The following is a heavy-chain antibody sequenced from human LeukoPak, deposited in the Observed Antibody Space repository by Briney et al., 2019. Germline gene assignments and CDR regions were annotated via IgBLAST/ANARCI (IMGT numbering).Heavy chain of an antibody. D-gene: IGHD5-12*01. CDR3: ARLSGYSGYDYLDY. J-gene: IGHJ4*02. CDR1: GGSISSGGYS. V-gene: IGHV4-30-2*01. CDR2: IYHSGST. Sequence: SETLPLTCAVSGGSISSGGYSWSWIRQPPGKGLEWIGYIYHSGSTYYNPSLKSRVTISVDRSKNQFSLKLSSVTAADTAVYYCARLSGYSGYDYLDYWGQGTLVTASS.